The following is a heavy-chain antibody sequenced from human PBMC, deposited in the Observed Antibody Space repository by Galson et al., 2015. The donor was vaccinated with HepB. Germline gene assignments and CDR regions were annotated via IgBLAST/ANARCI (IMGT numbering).Heavy chain of an antibody. CDR1: GGSFSGYY. V-gene: IGHV4-34*01. CDR3: ARGGAIFGVYYYYGMDV. CDR2: INHSGST. J-gene: IGHJ6*02. D-gene: IGHD3-3*01. Sequence: ETLSLTCAVYGGSFSGYYWSWIRQPPGKGLEWIGEINHSGSTNYNPSLKSRVTISVDTSKNQFSLKLSSVTAADTAVYYCARGGAIFGVYYYYGMDVWGQGTTVTVSS.